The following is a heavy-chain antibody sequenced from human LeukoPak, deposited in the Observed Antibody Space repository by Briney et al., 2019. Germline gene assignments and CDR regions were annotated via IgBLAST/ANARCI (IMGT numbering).Heavy chain of an antibody. CDR3: ARGVYIAAAQYGY. D-gene: IGHD6-13*01. Sequence: PSETLSLTCTVXXXXXXNXXWSWIRXPXXXXXXXIGYIYYSGTTNYNPSLKSRVTISVDTSKNQFSLKLNSVTAADTAVYYCARGVYIAAAQYGYWGQGTLVTVSS. CDR2: IYYSGTT. CDR1: XXXXXNXX. J-gene: IGHJ4*02. V-gene: IGHV4-59*01.